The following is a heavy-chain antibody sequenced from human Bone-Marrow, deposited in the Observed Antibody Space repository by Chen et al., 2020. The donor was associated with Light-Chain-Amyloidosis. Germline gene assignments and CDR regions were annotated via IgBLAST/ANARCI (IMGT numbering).Heavy chain of an antibody. J-gene: IGHJ6*02. CDR1: GGSFSGYY. D-gene: IGHD2-15*01. CDR3: ARGRCGGGSCYTYDYYYGMDP. CDR2: INHSGSN. V-gene: IGHV4-34*01. Sequence: QVQLQQWGAGLLKPSETLSLTCAVYGGSFSGYYWSWIRQPPGKGLEWIGEINHSGSNNYNPSLNSRVTISGDTSKNQVALKRSSVPAADTAVYYCARGRCGGGSCYTYDYYYGMDPWRQGPT.